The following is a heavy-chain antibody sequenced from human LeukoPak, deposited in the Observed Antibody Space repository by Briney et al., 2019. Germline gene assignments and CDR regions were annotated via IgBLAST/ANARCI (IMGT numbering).Heavy chain of an antibody. CDR3: ARSYSYGLLDWFDP. J-gene: IGHJ5*02. Sequence: SETLSLTCAVYGGSFSGYCWSWIRQPPGKGLEWIAEINHSGSTNYNPSLKSRVTTSVDTTKNQFSLKLSSVTAEDTVVYYCARSYSYGLLDWFDPWGQGTLVTVSS. D-gene: IGHD5-18*01. CDR1: GGSFSGYC. CDR2: INHSGST. V-gene: IGHV4-34*01.